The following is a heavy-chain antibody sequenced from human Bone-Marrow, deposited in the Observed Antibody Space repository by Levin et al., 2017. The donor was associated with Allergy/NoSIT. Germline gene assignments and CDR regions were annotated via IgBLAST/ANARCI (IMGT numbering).Heavy chain of an antibody. V-gene: IGHV4-39*07. CDR1: GGSISIANYY. J-gene: IGHJ5*02. Sequence: GSLRLSCTVSGGSISIANYYWSWVRRSPGKGLEWIGSVYYSGDTHYKPSLRGRVTISPDTSKNQFSLNLRSVTAADTAVYYCARSFGSGTDIFQWWFDPWGPGTQVTVSS. CDR2: VYYSGDT. CDR3: ARSFGSGTDIFQWWFDP. D-gene: IGHD3-10*01.